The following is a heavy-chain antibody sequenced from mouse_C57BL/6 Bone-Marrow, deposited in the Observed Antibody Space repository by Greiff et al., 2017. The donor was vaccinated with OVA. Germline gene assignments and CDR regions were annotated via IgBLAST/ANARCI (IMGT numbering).Heavy chain of an antibody. Sequence: EVQLQQSGAELVKPGASVKLSCTASGFNFNDYYMHWVKQRPEQGLEWIGRIDPEDGETNYAPTFQGKAIITADTSSNTAYLQLSSLTSEDTAVYYCSFRLRYGYFYVGGRGTTVTVSS. V-gene: IGHV14-2*01. D-gene: IGHD1-3*01. CDR2: IDPEDGET. CDR1: GFNFNDYY. J-gene: IGHJ1*03. CDR3: SFRLRYGYFYV.